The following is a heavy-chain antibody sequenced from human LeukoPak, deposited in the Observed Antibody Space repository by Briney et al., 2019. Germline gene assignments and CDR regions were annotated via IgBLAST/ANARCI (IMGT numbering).Heavy chain of an antibody. Sequence: SETLSLTSSVPGDSFRSRSYYSRWIRQPPGKGLEWIGSIYYSGSTYYNPSLKSRLTISVDTSKNQISLKLSAVTAADAAVYYCAKPRPTDRDAFDICVQATMVTVSS. J-gene: IGHJ3*02. CDR1: GDSFRSRSYY. CDR3: AKPRPTDRDAFDI. CDR2: IYYSGST. D-gene: IGHD3-22*01. V-gene: IGHV4-39*01.